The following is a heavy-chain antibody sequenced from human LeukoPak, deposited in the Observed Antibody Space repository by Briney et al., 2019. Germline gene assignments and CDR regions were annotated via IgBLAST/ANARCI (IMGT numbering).Heavy chain of an antibody. CDR2: ISSSSSYI. V-gene: IGHV3-21*01. J-gene: IGHJ4*02. D-gene: IGHD3-10*01. CDR1: GFTFSSYS. CDR3: ARDRGSGSYYPIDY. Sequence: GGSLRLSCAASGFTFSSYSMNWVRQAPGKGLEWVSSISSSSSYIYYADSVKGRFTISRDNPKNSLYLQMNSLRAEDTAVYYCARDRGSGSYYPIDYWGQGTLVTVSS.